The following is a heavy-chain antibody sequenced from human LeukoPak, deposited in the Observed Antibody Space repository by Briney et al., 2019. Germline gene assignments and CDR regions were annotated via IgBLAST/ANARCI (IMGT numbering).Heavy chain of an antibody. Sequence: SVKVSCKASGYTSTGYYMHWVRPAPGQGLEWMGRINPNSGGTNYAQKFQGRVTMTRDTSISTSYRELSRLRSDDTAVYYCARGGPRYYDSSGYANPPFDYWGQGTLVAVSS. CDR1: GYTSTGYY. CDR3: ARGGPRYYDSSGYANPPFDY. D-gene: IGHD3-22*01. J-gene: IGHJ4*02. V-gene: IGHV1-2*06. CDR2: INPNSGGT.